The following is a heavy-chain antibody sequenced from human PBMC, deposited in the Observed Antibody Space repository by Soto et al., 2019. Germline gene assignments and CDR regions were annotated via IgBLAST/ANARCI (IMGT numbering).Heavy chain of an antibody. Sequence: PSETLSLTCTVSGGSIDSDDYYWTWIRQPPGKGLDWIGYIYSSGRTSYNPSLESRLTISIDTSKNQFSLHLNSVSAADTAVYFCARDRGTSPDFFDYWGQGTLVTVSS. CDR2: IYSSGRT. V-gene: IGHV4-30-4*01. CDR3: ARDRGTSPDFFDY. CDR1: GGSIDSDDYY. D-gene: IGHD5-12*01. J-gene: IGHJ4*02.